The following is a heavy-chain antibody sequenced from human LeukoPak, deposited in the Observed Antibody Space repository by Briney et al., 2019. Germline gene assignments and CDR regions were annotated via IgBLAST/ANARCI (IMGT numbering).Heavy chain of an antibody. Sequence: GASVKVSCKASGGTFSSYAISWVRQAPGQGLEWMGGTIPIFGTTNYAQRFQDRVTITADESTSTAYMELSSLRSEDTAVYYCAREGSKYYGSGSYYPAYFDYWGRGTLVTVSS. CDR2: TIPIFGTT. V-gene: IGHV1-69*13. J-gene: IGHJ4*02. D-gene: IGHD3-10*01. CDR3: AREGSKYYGSGSYYPAYFDY. CDR1: GGTFSSYA.